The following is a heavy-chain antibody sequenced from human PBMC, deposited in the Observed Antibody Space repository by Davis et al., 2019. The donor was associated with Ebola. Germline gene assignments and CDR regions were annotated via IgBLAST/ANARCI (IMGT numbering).Heavy chain of an antibody. CDR1: GGSFSGYY. CDR2: INHRVST. D-gene: IGHD3-10*01. Sequence: SETLSLTCAVYGGSFSGYYWSWIRQPPGKCLELIVEINHRVSTTYNPSLKSRVTISVDTSKNQFSLKLSSVTAAETAVYYCATIGHYYGSGSYYYYYYGMDVWGQWTTVTVSS. V-gene: IGHV4-34*01. CDR3: ATIGHYYGSGSYYYYYYGMDV. J-gene: IGHJ6*02.